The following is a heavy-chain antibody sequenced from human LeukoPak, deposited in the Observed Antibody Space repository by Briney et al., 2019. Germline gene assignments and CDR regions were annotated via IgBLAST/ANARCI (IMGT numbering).Heavy chain of an antibody. V-gene: IGHV3-23*01. CDR2: ISGSGGST. J-gene: IGHJ6*03. CDR3: AKCLGYCTNGVCYSLYYYYYMDV. D-gene: IGHD2-8*01. Sequence: GGSLRLSCAASGFTFSSYAMSWVRQAPGKGLEWGSAISGSGGSTYYADSVKGRFTISRDNSKNTLYLQMNSLRAEDTAVYYCAKCLGYCTNGVCYSLYYYYYMDVWGKGTTVTVSS. CDR1: GFTFSSYA.